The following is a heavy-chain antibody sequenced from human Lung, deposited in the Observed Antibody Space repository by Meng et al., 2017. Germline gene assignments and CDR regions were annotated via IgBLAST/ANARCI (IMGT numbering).Heavy chain of an antibody. J-gene: IGHJ1*01. D-gene: IGHD1-1*01. CDR2: INRDGTKP. CDR1: GFTFTDHW. CDR3: TNDRLNH. Sequence: VVVAESGRCLSPPVVCLGLSCASSGFTFTDHWLQWVRQGPGKGLVWVSRINRDGTKPTYAVSVKGRFTISRDNAKNTLYLQMNNLRAEDTAFYYCTNDRLNHWGQGALVTVSS. V-gene: IGHV3-74*01.